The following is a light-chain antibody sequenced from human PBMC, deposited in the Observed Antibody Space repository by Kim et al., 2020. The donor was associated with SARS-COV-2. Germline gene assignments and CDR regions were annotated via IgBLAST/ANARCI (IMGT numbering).Light chain of an antibody. CDR3: CSYAGSYTYV. V-gene: IGLV2-11*01. CDR2: DVS. CDR1: SSDVGGYNY. J-gene: IGLJ1*01. Sequence: QSVTISCTGTSSDVGGYNYVSWYQQHPGKAPKLMIYDVSKRPSGVPDRFSGSKSGNTASLTISGLQAEDEADYYCCSYAGSYTYVFGTGTKVDRP.